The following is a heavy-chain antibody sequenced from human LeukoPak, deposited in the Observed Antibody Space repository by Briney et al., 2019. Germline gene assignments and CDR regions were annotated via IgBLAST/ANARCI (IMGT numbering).Heavy chain of an antibody. Sequence: GESLKISCKGSGYSFTSYWIGWVRQMPGKGLEWIGIIYPGDSDTRYSPSFQGQVTISADRSISTAYLQWSSLKASDTAMYYCARTYYYGSGSYYKLPFDPWGQGTLVTVSS. CDR2: IYPGDSDT. J-gene: IGHJ5*02. CDR3: ARTYYYGSGSYYKLPFDP. CDR1: GYSFTSYW. D-gene: IGHD3-10*01. V-gene: IGHV5-51*01.